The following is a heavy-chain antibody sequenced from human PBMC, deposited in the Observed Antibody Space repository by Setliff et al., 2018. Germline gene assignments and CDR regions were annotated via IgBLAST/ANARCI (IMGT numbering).Heavy chain of an antibody. CDR1: GGSISSGTYS. Sequence: LSLTCTVSGGSISSGTYSWTWIRQPAGEGPEWIGRTYISGLGWIGRTYISGNTDYNPSLKSRVSISVDRSKNQFSLKLTAVTAADTAIYYCARHRAVAGAYYFDFWGQGTLVTVSS. D-gene: IGHD6-19*01. J-gene: IGHJ4*02. CDR2: GRTYISGLGWIGRTYISGNT. CDR3: ARHRAVAGAYYFDF. V-gene: IGHV4-61*02.